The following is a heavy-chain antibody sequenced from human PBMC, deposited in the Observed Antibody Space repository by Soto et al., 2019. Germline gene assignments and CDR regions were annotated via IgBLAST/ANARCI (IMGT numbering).Heavy chain of an antibody. J-gene: IGHJ4*02. V-gene: IGHV1-3*05. D-gene: IGHD2-21*02. CDR2: ITAGRGST. CDR3: ARALDFDPDCYFDF. CDR1: GYAFTQYV. Sequence: QVQLVQSGAEEKKPGASVKVSCQTSGYAFTQYVIHWLRQAPGHGLEWMGWITAGRGSTRYSPKFQDRVTITRDTXXSTVYMELSGRRSDDTALYYCARALDFDPDCYFDFWGQGTLVTVSS.